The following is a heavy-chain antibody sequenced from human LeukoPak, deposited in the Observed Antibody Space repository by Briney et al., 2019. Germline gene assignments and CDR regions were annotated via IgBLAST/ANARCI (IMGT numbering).Heavy chain of an antibody. Sequence: GGSLRLSCAASGFTFSSYEMNWVRQAPGKGLEWVSYITSSGSTVYYADSVKGRFTISRDNAKNSLYLQMNSVRAEDTAVYYCARSERYCSSTSCYLNYWGQGTLVTVSS. D-gene: IGHD2-2*01. CDR3: ARSERYCSSTSCYLNY. CDR2: ITSSGSTV. V-gene: IGHV3-48*03. J-gene: IGHJ4*02. CDR1: GFTFSSYE.